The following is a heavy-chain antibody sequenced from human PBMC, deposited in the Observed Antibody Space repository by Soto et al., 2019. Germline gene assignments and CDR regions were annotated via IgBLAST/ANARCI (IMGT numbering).Heavy chain of an antibody. CDR1: GYSFTSYW. V-gene: IGHV5-10-1*01. Sequence: GESLKISCKGSGYSFTSYWISWVRQMPGKGLEWMGRIDPSDSYTNYSPSFQGHVTMSADKSINTAYLQWSSLKASDSAMYYCARHKAFYYDNSGAWGQGRLVTVSS. D-gene: IGHD3-22*01. CDR3: ARHKAFYYDNSGA. J-gene: IGHJ5*02. CDR2: IDPSDSYT.